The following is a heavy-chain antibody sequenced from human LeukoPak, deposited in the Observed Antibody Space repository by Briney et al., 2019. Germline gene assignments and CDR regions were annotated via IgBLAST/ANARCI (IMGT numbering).Heavy chain of an antibody. J-gene: IGHJ5*02. Sequence: SETLSLTCTVSGCSISSGYYWGWIRQPPGKGLEWIGSIYHSGSTYYNPSLKSRVTISVDTSKNQFSLKLSSVTAADTAVYYCARQYYDYVWGSYRLNWFDPWGQGTLVTVSS. V-gene: IGHV4-38-2*02. CDR2: IYHSGST. CDR3: ARQYYDYVWGSYRLNWFDP. D-gene: IGHD3-16*02. CDR1: GCSISSGYY.